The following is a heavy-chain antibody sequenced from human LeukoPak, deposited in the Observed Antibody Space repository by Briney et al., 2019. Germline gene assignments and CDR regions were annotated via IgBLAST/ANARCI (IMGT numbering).Heavy chain of an antibody. Sequence: GGSLRLSCAASGFTFSDNYMTWVRQAPGKGLEWVAFIRYDGSNKYYADSVKGRFTISRDNSKNTLYLQMNSLRAEDTAVYYCAKDVTSSSGYSINWFDPWGQGTLVTVSS. V-gene: IGHV3-30*02. CDR1: GFTFSDNY. CDR2: IRYDGSNK. CDR3: AKDVTSSSGYSINWFDP. D-gene: IGHD3-22*01. J-gene: IGHJ5*02.